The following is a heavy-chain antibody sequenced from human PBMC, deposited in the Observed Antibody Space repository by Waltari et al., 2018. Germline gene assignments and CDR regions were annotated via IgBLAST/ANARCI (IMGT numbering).Heavy chain of an antibody. CDR3: ASSDEGGYGDYVGDY. CDR2: IYYSGST. V-gene: IGHV4-39*01. CDR1: GGSISSSSYY. D-gene: IGHD4-17*01. J-gene: IGHJ4*02. Sequence: QLQLQESGPGLVKPSETLSLTCTVSGGSISSSSYYWGWIRQPPGKGLEWIGSIYYSGSTYDNPSLKSRVTISVDTSKNQFSLKLSSVTAADTAVYYCASSDEGGYGDYVGDYWGQGTLVTVSS.